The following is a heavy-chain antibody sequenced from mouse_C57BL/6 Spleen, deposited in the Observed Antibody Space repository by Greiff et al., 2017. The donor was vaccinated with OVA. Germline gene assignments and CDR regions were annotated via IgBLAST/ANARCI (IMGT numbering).Heavy chain of an antibody. J-gene: IGHJ4*01. Sequence: DVMLVESGGGLVKPGGSLKLSCAASGFTFSDYGMHWVRQAPEKGLEWVAYISSGSSTIYYADTVKGRFTISRDNAKNTLFLQMTSLRSEDTAMYYCSTGGGSYYYAMDYWGQGTSVTVSS. CDR1: GFTFSDYG. CDR3: STGGGSYYYAMDY. CDR2: ISSGSSTI. V-gene: IGHV5-17*01.